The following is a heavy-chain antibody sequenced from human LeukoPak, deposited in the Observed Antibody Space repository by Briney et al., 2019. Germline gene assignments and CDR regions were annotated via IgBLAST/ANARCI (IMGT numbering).Heavy chain of an antibody. D-gene: IGHD5-12*01. CDR2: IRYDGTNT. Sequence: GGSLRLSCAASGFTFSSYGMHWVRQAPGTGLEWVAFIRYDGTNTYYVDSVKGRFTISRDNSKNTLYLQMNSLRAEDTAVYYCAKDEAHIVATIKEHYFDYWGQGTLVTVSS. CDR1: GFTFSSYG. J-gene: IGHJ4*02. CDR3: AKDEAHIVATIKEHYFDY. V-gene: IGHV3-30*02.